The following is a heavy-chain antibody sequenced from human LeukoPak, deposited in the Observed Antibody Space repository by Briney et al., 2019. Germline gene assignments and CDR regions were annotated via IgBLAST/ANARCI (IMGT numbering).Heavy chain of an antibody. V-gene: IGHV4-34*01. CDR3: ARASYYGSGSFGY. Sequence: SETLSLTCAVYGGSFSGYYWSWLRQPPGKGLEWIGEINHSGSTNYNPSLKSRVTISVDTSKNQFSLKLSSVTAADTAVYYCARASYYGSGSFGYWGQGTLVTVSS. D-gene: IGHD3-10*01. CDR1: GGSFSGYY. CDR2: INHSGST. J-gene: IGHJ4*02.